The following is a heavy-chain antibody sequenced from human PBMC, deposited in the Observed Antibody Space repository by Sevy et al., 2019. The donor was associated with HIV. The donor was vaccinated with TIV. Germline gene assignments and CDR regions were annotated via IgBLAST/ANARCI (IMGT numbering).Heavy chain of an antibody. CDR1: GFTVSSNY. J-gene: IGHJ4*02. V-gene: IGHV3-53*01. CDR2: IYSGGST. CDR3: ATQGGRKSHFDY. D-gene: IGHD3-16*01. Sequence: GGSLRLSCAASGFTVSSNYMSWVRQAPGKGLEWVSVIYSGGSTYYADSVKGRFTISRDNSKSTLYLQMNSLRAEDTAVYYCATQGGRKSHFDYWGQGTLVTVSS.